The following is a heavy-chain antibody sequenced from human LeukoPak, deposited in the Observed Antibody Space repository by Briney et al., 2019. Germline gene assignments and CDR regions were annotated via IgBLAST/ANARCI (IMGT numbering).Heavy chain of an antibody. J-gene: IGHJ4*02. CDR1: GFTFGIYW. D-gene: IGHD3-10*01. V-gene: IGHV3-7*04. CDR3: ARYHFYYGSGSYSN. Sequence: GGSLRLSCAASGFTFGIYWMSWVRQAPGKGLEWVANIKQDGSEKYYVDSVKGRFTISRDNAKNSLYLQMNSLRVEDTAVYYCARYHFYYGSGSYSNWGQGTLVTVSS. CDR2: IKQDGSEK.